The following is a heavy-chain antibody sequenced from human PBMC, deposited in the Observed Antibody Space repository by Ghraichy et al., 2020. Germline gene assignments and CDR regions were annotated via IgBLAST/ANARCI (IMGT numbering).Heavy chain of an antibody. Sequence: SQTLSLTCTVCGGSISSSSYYWGWIRQPPGKGLEWIGSIYYSGSTYYNPSLKSRVTISVDTSKNQFSLKLSSVTAADTAVYYCARRGPPIPFDPWGQGTLVTVSS. CDR2: IYYSGST. J-gene: IGHJ5*02. CDR1: GGSISSSSYY. CDR3: ARRGPPIPFDP. V-gene: IGHV4-39*01.